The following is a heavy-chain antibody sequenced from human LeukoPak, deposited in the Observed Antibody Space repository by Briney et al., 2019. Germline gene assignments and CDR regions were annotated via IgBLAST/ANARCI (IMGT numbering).Heavy chain of an antibody. V-gene: IGHV3-48*01. J-gene: IGHJ4*02. Sequence: GGSLRLSCAASGFTFDTYGMNWVRQVPGKGLEWVSCISCDSGNLYYVDSVKGRFTISRDNAKNLLDLQMNSLRAEDTAVYYCATPFDYWGQGTLVTVSS. CDR3: ATPFDY. CDR2: ISCDSGNL. CDR1: GFTFDTYG.